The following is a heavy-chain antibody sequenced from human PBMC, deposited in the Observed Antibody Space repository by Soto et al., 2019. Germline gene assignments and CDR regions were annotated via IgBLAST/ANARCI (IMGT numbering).Heavy chain of an antibody. CDR3: VRENYFGLDR. D-gene: IGHD1-7*01. Sequence: GGSLRLSCAVSGFTFGPWWMHWVRQVPGKGLVWVSRMNGDGTYITYGDFAKGRFTISRDNAKNTLFLQMNSLRAEDTAVYYCVRENYFGLDRWGQGTLVTVSS. CDR1: GFTFGPWW. V-gene: IGHV3-74*01. CDR2: MNGDGTYI. J-gene: IGHJ5*02.